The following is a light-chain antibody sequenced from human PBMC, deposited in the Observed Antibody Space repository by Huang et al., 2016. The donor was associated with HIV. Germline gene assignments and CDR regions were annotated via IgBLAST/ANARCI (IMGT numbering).Light chain of an antibody. CDR2: DTS. CDR3: QQRSNWPL. V-gene: IGKV3-11*01. CDR1: QSISSY. Sequence: EIVLTQSPATLSLSPGERATLSCRASQSISSYLAWYQQRPGQAPRLLIYDTSKRAPGIPARFSGSGSGTDFTLTISSLEPEDFAVYYCQQRSNWPLFGGGTKVEIK. J-gene: IGKJ4*01.